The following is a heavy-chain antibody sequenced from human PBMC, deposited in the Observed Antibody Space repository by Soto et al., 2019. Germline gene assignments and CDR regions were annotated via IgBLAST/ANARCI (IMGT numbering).Heavy chain of an antibody. D-gene: IGHD2-8*02. CDR3: ARHEGWTGPDQ. Sequence: PSETLSLTCAVSGASIGSGGWWSWVRQPPGKGLEWIAEIFHDGNTNYSPSLKSRVTISVVKSQNQFSLNVYSVTAAGTAVYYCARHEGWTGPDQWGQGTLVTVSS. V-gene: IGHV4-4*02. J-gene: IGHJ5*02. CDR1: GASIGSGGW. CDR2: IFHDGNT.